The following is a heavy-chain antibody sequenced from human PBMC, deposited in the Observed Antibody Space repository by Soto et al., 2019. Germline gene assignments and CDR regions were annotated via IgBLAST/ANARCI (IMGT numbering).Heavy chain of an antibody. D-gene: IGHD2-15*01. CDR3: ARSPGTDCSGTSCYKVFYFYYGMDV. CDR1: GYTFSHYY. CDR2: INPNSGGT. J-gene: IGHJ6*02. V-gene: IGHV1-2*04. Sequence: GASVKVSCKASGYTFSHYYIHWVRQAPGQGLEWMGWINPNSGGTNYAQKFQDWVTMTRDTSMSTAYMELSSLRSDDTAVYYCARSPGTDCSGTSCYKVFYFYYGMDVWGQVNTVTVS.